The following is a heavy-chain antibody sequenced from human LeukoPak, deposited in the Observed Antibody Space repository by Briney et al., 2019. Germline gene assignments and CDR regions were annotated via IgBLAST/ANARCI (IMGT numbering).Heavy chain of an antibody. D-gene: IGHD3-22*01. CDR1: GFTFRSNW. CDR3: ARDRGWNCFDS. V-gene: IGHV3-7*01. CDR2: IRGDGSEK. Sequence: PGGSLGLSCAASGFTFRSNWMSWVRQVPGKGLEWVANIRGDGSEKYYVDSVKGRFTISRDNVKNSLYLQMNSLRAEDTAVYYCARDRGWNCFDSWGQGTLVTVSS. J-gene: IGHJ4*02.